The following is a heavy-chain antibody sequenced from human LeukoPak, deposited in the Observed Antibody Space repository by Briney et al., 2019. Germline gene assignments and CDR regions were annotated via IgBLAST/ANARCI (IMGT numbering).Heavy chain of an antibody. V-gene: IGHV4-34*01. J-gene: IGHJ4*02. Sequence: SETLSLTCAVYGGSFSGYYWSWIRQPPGKGLEWIGEINHSGSTNYNPSLKSRVTISVDTSKNQFSLKLSSVTAADTAVYYCARPYYDFWSGYYVYYFDYWGQGTLVTVSS. D-gene: IGHD3-3*01. CDR1: GGSFSGYY. CDR2: INHSGST. CDR3: ARPYYDFWSGYYVYYFDY.